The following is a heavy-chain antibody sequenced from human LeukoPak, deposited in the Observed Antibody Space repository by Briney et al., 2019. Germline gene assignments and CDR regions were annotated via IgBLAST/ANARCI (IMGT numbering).Heavy chain of an antibody. J-gene: IGHJ4*02. D-gene: IGHD2-8*01. CDR3: ARDYVDDIPMIKDY. CDR2: TNLSGGST. V-gene: IGHV1-46*01. CDR1: GYTFTSYH. Sequence: GASVKVSCKASGYTFTSYHMHWVRQAPGQGLEWMGKTNLSGGSTTYAQKFQGRVTMTRDTSTSTVYMELSSLRSEDTAVYYCARDYVDDIPMIKDYWGQGTLVTVSS.